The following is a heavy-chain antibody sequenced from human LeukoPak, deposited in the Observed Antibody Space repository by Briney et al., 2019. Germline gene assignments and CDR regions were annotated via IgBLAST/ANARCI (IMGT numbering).Heavy chain of an antibody. Sequence: GSSVKVSCKASGGTFSSYAISWVRQAPGQGLEWMGGIIPIFGTANFAQNFQGRVTITTDESTSTAYMELSSLRSEDTAVYYCARDPPSLSYDPSIDYWGQGTLVTVSS. V-gene: IGHV1-69*05. J-gene: IGHJ4*02. D-gene: IGHD5-12*01. CDR2: IIPIFGTA. CDR1: GGTFSSYA. CDR3: ARDPPSLSYDPSIDY.